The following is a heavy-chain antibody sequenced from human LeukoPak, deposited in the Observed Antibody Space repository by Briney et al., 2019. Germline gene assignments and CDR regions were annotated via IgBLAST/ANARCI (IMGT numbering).Heavy chain of an antibody. CDR2: IYSGGST. Sequence: PGGSLRLSCAASGFTFSTYSMNWVRQAPGKGLEWVSVIYSGGSTYYADSVKGRFTISRDNSKNTLYLQMNSLRAEDTAVYYCARDPLNIAAAGRDYWGQGTLVTVSS. CDR1: GFTFSTYS. CDR3: ARDPLNIAAAGRDY. V-gene: IGHV3-66*01. D-gene: IGHD6-13*01. J-gene: IGHJ4*02.